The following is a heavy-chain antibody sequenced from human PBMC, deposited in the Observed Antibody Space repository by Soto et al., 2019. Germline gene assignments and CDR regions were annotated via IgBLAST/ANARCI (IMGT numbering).Heavy chain of an antibody. Sequence: GGSLTLSCAASGFTFNSYSMNWVRQAPGKVLEWVSSISSSSSYIYYADSVKGRFTISRDNAKNSLYLQMNSLRAEDTAVYYCARSYYDFWSGYLGPYYMDVWGKGTTVTVSS. J-gene: IGHJ6*03. CDR1: GFTFNSYS. CDR3: ARSYYDFWSGYLGPYYMDV. V-gene: IGHV3-21*01. CDR2: ISSSSSYI. D-gene: IGHD3-3*01.